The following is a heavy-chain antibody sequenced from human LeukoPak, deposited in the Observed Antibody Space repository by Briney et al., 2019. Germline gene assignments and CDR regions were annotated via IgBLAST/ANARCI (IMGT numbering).Heavy chain of an antibody. CDR2: ISPSGGTT. CDR1: GYTFTSFS. Sequence: GASVKVSCKASGYTFTSFSLNWVRQAPGQGLEWMGTISPSGGTTNYAQKFQGRITMTRDTSTSTVYMELSSLRSEDTAVYYCARREGVVTHFDYWGQGALVTVSS. D-gene: IGHD2-15*01. V-gene: IGHV1-46*01. CDR3: ARREGVVTHFDY. J-gene: IGHJ4*02.